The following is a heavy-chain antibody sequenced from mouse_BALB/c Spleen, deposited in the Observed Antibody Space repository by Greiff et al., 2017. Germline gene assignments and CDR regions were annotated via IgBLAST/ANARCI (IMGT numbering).Heavy chain of an antibody. V-gene: IGHV2-2*02. D-gene: IGHD2-2*01. CDR2: IWSGGST. J-gene: IGHJ1*01. Sequence: QVQLQQSGPGLVQPSQSLSITCTVSGFSLTSHGVHWVRQSPGKGLEWLGVIWSGGSTDYNAAFISRLSISKDNSKSQVFFKMNSLQANDTAIYYCARKWLRRDWYFDVWGAGTTVTVSS. CDR1: GFSLTSHG. CDR3: ARKWLRRDWYFDV.